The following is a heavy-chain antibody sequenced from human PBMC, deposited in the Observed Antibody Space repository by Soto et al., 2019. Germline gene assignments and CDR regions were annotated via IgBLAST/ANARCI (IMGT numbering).Heavy chain of an antibody. CDR3: ARYAAEVTTFFDQ. Sequence: PGGSLRLSCAASGFIFNDYYMSWMRQAPGKGLEWLSNISGSSGSKKYADAGKGRFTISRDNAKKSLYLEMHSLRAEDTAMYYCARYAAEVTTFFDQWGQGTLVTVSS. V-gene: IGHV3-11*06. CDR1: GFIFNDYY. CDR2: ISGSSGSK. J-gene: IGHJ4*02. D-gene: IGHD4-17*01.